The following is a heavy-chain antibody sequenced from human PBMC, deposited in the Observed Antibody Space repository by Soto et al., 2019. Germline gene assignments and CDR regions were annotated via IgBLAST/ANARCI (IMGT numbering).Heavy chain of an antibody. CDR2: IIPLFGTP. J-gene: IGHJ4*03. CDR3: ARVPPSICGGGNCYRLDSYFDS. Sequence: QVQLVQSGAEVKKPGSSLKVSCKTSGVTFSTSGISWVRQGPGQGLEWMGGIIPLFGTPKYARKFQGRVSIPPDDPATPTYLELRGLSSADTAIYYCARVPPSICGGGNCYRLDSYFDSWGQGSQVVVSS. CDR1: GVTFSTSG. V-gene: IGHV1-69*01. D-gene: IGHD2-21*01.